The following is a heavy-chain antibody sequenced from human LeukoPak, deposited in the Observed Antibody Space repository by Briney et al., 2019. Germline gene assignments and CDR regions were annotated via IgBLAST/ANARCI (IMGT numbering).Heavy chain of an antibody. CDR1: GFTFSDYN. CDR3: ARDQEALEY. V-gene: IGHV3-11*04. J-gene: IGHJ4*02. Sequence: SGGSLRLSCAASGFTFSDYNMRWIRQAPGKGLEWVSSISRSGSTKYYADSVKGRFTISRDNAKNSLFLQMNSLRAEDTAVYYCARDQEALEYWGQGTLVTVSS. CDR2: ISRSGSTK.